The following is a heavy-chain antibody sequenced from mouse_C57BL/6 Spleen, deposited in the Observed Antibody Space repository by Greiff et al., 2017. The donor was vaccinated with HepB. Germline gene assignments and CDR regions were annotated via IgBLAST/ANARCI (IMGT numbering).Heavy chain of an antibody. Sequence: QVQLKESDAELVKPGASVKISCKVSGYTFTDHTIHWMKQRPEQGLEWIGYIYPRDGSTKYNEKFKGKATLTADKSSSTAYMQLNSLTSEDSAVYFCAREGDYDYDPAWFAYWGQGTLVTVSA. V-gene: IGHV1-78*01. CDR1: GYTFTDHT. CDR2: IYPRDGST. CDR3: AREGDYDYDPAWFAY. J-gene: IGHJ3*01. D-gene: IGHD2-4*01.